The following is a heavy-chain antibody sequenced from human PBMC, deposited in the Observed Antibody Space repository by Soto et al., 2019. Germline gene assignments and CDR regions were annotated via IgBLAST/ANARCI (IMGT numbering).Heavy chain of an antibody. D-gene: IGHD2-15*01. J-gene: IGHJ4*02. CDR2: ISYDGSNK. CDR3: ARARYCSGGSCYPYYFDY. V-gene: IGHV3-30-3*01. Sequence: GGSLRLSCAASGFTFSSYAKHWVRQAPGKGLEWVAVISYDGSNKYYADSVKGRFTISRDNSKNTLYLQMNSLRAEDTAVYYCARARYCSGGSCYPYYFDYWGQGTLVTVSS. CDR1: GFTFSSYA.